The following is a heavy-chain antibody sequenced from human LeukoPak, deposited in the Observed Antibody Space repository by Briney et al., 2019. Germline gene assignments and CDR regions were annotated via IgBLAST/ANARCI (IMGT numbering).Heavy chain of an antibody. J-gene: IGHJ4*02. CDR1: GYTFTDYY. CDR2: IDPNSGGT. D-gene: IGHD3-10*01. V-gene: IGHV1-2*02. Sequence: ASVKVSCKASGYTFTDYYILWVRQAPGQGLEWMGWIDPNSGGTNYAQKFQGGLTLTRDTSITTAYMELSRLRSDDTAVYYCARDGVVRGVIVYWGQGTLVTVSS. CDR3: ARDGVVRGVIVY.